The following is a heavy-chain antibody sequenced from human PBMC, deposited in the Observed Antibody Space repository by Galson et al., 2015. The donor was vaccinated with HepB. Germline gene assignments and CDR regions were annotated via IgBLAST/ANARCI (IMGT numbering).Heavy chain of an antibody. CDR1: GYTFTSYG. D-gene: IGHD3-16*01. CDR3: AREGGFRTRDAFDI. CDR2: ISAYNGNT. V-gene: IGHV1-18*01. J-gene: IGHJ3*02. Sequence: SVKVSCKASGYTFTSYGISWVRQAPGQGLEWMGWISAYNGNTDYAQKLQGRVTMTTDTSTSTAYMELRSLRSDDTAVYYCAREGGFRTRDAFDIWGQGTMVTVSS.